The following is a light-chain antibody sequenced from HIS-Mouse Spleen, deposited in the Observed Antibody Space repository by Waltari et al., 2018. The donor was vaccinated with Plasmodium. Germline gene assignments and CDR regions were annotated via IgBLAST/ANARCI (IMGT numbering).Light chain of an antibody. CDR3: QVWDSSSDHRV. CDR2: DDS. CDR1: NIGSKS. V-gene: IGLV3-21*02. J-gene: IGLJ2*01. Sequence: SYVLTQPPSVSVAPGQPARIPCGGNNIGSKSFHWYQQKPGQAPVLVVYDDSDRPSGTPERFSGSNSGNTATLTISRVEAGDEADYYCQVWDSSSDHRVFGGGTKLTVL.